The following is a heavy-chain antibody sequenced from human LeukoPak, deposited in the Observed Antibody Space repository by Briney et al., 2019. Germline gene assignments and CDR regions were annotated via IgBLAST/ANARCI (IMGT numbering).Heavy chain of an antibody. CDR2: IKQDGSEK. CDR3: ARDSGMAAASPFDY. J-gene: IGHJ4*02. V-gene: IGHV3-7*01. CDR1: GFTFSSYW. D-gene: IGHD6-13*01. Sequence: PGGSLRLSCAASGFTFSSYWMSWVRQAPGKGLEWVANIKQDGSEKYYVDSVKGRFSISRGKAKTSLYLQMNSLRAEDTAVYYCARDSGMAAASPFDYWGQGTLITVSS.